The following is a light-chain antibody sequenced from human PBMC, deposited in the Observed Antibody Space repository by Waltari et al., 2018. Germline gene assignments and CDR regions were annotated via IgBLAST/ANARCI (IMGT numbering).Light chain of an antibody. J-gene: IGKJ1*01. Sequence: EIVLTQSPGTLSLSPGERATLSCRASQSVCKYLAWYQQRPGQAPRLLIYDASIRATGIPDRFSGSGSGTDFSLTISRLEPEDFAVYYCQKYVNLPATFGQGTKVEIK. CDR3: QKYVNLPAT. V-gene: IGKV3-20*01. CDR2: DAS. CDR1: QSVCKY.